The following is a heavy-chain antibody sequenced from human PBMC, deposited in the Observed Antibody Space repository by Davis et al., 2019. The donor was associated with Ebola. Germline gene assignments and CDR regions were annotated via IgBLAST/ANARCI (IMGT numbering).Heavy chain of an antibody. CDR3: VRDYGRGWSSFYYYMDV. CDR2: INWNGART. Sequence: GESLKISCAASGFTFDDYAMSWVRQVPGKGLEWVSGINWNGARTDYADSVKGRFTISRDNANNSLYLQMNGLGAEDTAVYYCVRDYGRGWSSFYYYMDVWGKGTTVTVSS. D-gene: IGHD3-10*01. V-gene: IGHV3-20*04. CDR1: GFTFDDYA. J-gene: IGHJ6*03.